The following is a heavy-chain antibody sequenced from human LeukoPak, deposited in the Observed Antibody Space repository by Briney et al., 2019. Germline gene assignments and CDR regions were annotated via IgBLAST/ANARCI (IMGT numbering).Heavy chain of an antibody. J-gene: IGHJ4*02. CDR1: GFSFSAAW. CDR2: IKNDGSDK. Sequence: GGSLRLSCEASGFSFSAAWMPWVRQAPGKGLEWVATIKNDGSDKYYVDSVKGRFTLSRDNAKNSVYLQMNSLRVEDTAVYYCVNLGYSDGGQGTLVTVSS. D-gene: IGHD5-12*01. V-gene: IGHV3-7*01. CDR3: VNLGYSD.